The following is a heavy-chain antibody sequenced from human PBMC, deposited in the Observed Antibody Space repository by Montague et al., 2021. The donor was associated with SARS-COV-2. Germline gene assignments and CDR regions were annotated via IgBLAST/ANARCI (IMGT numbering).Heavy chain of an antibody. J-gene: IGHJ5*02. CDR3: ARHLTSDIGLVVYTIRGWFDP. Sequence: SETLSLTCTVSGGSISSSSYYWGWIRQPPGKGLEWIGSIYYSGSTWYNPSLKSRVTISVDTSKNQFSLKLSSVTAADTAVYYCARHLTSDIGLVVYTIRGWFDPWGQGTLVTVSS. CDR2: IYYSGST. CDR1: GGSISSSSYY. D-gene: IGHD2-8*01. V-gene: IGHV4-39*01.